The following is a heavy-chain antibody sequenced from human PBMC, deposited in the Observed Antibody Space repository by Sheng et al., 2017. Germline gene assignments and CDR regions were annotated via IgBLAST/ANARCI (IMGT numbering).Heavy chain of an antibody. J-gene: IGHJ4*02. CDR1: GFTFRSYW. D-gene: IGHD6-13*01. CDR2: VKQDESEK. CDR3: ARAWAQVGTAVPPLDH. V-gene: IGHV3-7*03. Sequence: VRLVESGGGLVQPGGSLRLSCAAAGFTFRSYWMTWVRQAPGKGLEWVANVKQDESEKYYVDSVKGRFTISRDNAKNSLYLQMNSLRAEDTAVYYCARAWAQVGTAVPPLDHWGQGTLVTVSS.